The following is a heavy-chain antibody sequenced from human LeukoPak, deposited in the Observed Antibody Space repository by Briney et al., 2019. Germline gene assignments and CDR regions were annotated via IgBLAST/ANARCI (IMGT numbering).Heavy chain of an antibody. CDR1: GYTFTSYG. D-gene: IGHD6-13*01. V-gene: IGHV1-18*01. J-gene: IGHJ4*02. Sequence: ASVKVSCKASGYTFTSYGISWVRQAPGQGLEWMGWISAYNGNTNYAQKLQGRVTMTTDTSTSTAYMELRSLRSDDTAVYYCARVLRSGREVKQPTDYWGQGTLVTVSS. CDR2: ISAYNGNT. CDR3: ARVLRSGREVKQPTDY.